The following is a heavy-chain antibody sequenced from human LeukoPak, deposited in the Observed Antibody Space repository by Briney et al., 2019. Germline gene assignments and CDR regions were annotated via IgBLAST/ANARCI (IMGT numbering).Heavy chain of an antibody. CDR3: ARDRCGGSCWLGF. V-gene: IGHV3-21*01. CDR2: ITSSSSYI. Sequence: GGSLRLSCAASGFTFNTYTMNWVCQAPGKGLEWVSSITSSSSYIYYADSLKGRFTISRDNAKNSLYLQMNSLRAEDTAVYYCARDRCGGSCWLGFWGQGTLVTVSS. CDR1: GFTFNTYT. D-gene: IGHD2-15*01. J-gene: IGHJ1*01.